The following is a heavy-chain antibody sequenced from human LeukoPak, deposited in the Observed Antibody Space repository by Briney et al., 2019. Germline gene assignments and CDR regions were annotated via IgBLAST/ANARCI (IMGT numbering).Heavy chain of an antibody. V-gene: IGHV3-30*04. Sequence: GGSLRLSCAASGFTFSSYAMHWVRQAPGKGLEWVAVISYDGSNKYYADSVKGRFTISRDNSKNTLYLQMNSLRAEDTAVYYCAKDITYGGNSADYWGQGTLVTVSS. CDR2: ISYDGSNK. J-gene: IGHJ4*02. CDR1: GFTFSSYA. D-gene: IGHD4-23*01. CDR3: AKDITYGGNSADY.